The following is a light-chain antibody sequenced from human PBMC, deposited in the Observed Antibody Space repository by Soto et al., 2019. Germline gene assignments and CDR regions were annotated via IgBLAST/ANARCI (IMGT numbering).Light chain of an antibody. CDR2: AAS. CDR1: LPINNY. Sequence: DIQMTQSPSSLSASVGDSVTITCRTSLPINNYLAWYQQKPEKITNHVIYAASTFQAGAPSRFSGSGSGTNFTLTISSLQPEDVAAYYCQKYNSAPLTFGGGTKVDIK. CDR3: QKYNSAPLT. V-gene: IGKV1-27*01. J-gene: IGKJ4*01.